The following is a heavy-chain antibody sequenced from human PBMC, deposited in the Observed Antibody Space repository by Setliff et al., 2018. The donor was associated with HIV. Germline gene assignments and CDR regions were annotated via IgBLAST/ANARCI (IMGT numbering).Heavy chain of an antibody. CDR2: IYTSGST. D-gene: IGHD3-22*01. CDR1: DGSISTGSYY. J-gene: IGHJ4*02. V-gene: IGHV4-61*02. CDR3: ARGGPDYYDYPYFDS. Sequence: SETLSLTCTVADGSISTGSYYWSWVRQPAGRGLEWIGRIYTSGSTNYNPSLKSRVTMSVDKSLNQVSLKLNSLIAADTAVYFCARGGPDYYDYPYFDSWGQGTLVTVSS.